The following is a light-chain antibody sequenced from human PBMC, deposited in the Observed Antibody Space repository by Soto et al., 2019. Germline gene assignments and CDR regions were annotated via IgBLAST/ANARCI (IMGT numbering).Light chain of an antibody. Sequence: EVVLTQSPVTLSLSPGERATLSCRASQSFRGLLAWYQQKPGQAPRLLIYAASSGATGIPDRFCGSGSGTDFTLTINRLEPEDFVVYYCQYYGNSRITFGQGTRLEIK. J-gene: IGKJ5*01. CDR3: QYYGNSRIT. CDR2: AAS. V-gene: IGKV3-20*01. CDR1: QSFRGL.